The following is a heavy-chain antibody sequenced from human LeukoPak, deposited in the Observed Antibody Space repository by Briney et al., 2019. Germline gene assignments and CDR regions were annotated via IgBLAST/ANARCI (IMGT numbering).Heavy chain of an antibody. CDR1: GGSISSYY. CDR3: ARVVGENCSGGTCYNYYYMDI. V-gene: IGHV4-59*08. Sequence: SSETLSLTCTVSGGSISSYYWSWIRQPPGKGLEWIGYIYYSGSTNYNPSLKSRVTISVDTSKNQFSLKLSSVTAADTAVYYCARVVGENCSGGTCYNYYYMDIWGKGTTVTVSS. CDR2: IYYSGST. D-gene: IGHD2-15*01. J-gene: IGHJ6*03.